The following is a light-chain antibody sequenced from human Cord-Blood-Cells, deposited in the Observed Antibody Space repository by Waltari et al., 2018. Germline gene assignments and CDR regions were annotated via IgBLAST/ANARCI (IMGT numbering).Light chain of an antibody. V-gene: IGKV3-20*01. CDR1: QSVSSSY. CDR2: GAS. Sequence: EIALTQSPGTLSLSTGESATISCRASQSVSSSYLAWYQQKPGQAPRLLIYGASSRATGVPDRFICSGSGTDFTLTISRLEPEDFAVYYCQQYCSSPPTFGPGTKVDIK. CDR3: QQYCSSPPT. J-gene: IGKJ3*01.